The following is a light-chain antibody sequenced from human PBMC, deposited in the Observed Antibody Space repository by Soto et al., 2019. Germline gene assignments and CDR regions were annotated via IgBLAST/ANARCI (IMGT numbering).Light chain of an antibody. Sequence: AIRMTQSPSSFSASTGDRVTITCRVSQDISNSLAWYQQKPGKAPNLLIYSASTLQSGVPSRFSGSGSGTDFTLTISGLQSEDIATYYCQQYYSYPPSFTFGPGTKVEI. CDR2: SAS. CDR1: QDISNS. V-gene: IGKV1-8*01. CDR3: QQYYSYPPSFT. J-gene: IGKJ3*01.